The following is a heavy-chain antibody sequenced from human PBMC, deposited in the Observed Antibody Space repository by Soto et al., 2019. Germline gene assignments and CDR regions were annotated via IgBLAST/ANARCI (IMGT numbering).Heavy chain of an antibody. CDR3: AKDKRETVTPSAGGGMDV. CDR2: ISGSGGST. V-gene: IGHV3-23*01. CDR1: GFTFSSYA. Sequence: EVQLLESGGGLVQPGGSLRLSCAASGFTFSSYAMSWVRQAPGKGLEWVSAISGSGGSTYYADSVKGRFTISRDNPKNTLYLQMNSLRAEDTAVYYCAKDKRETVTPSAGGGMDVWGQWTTVTLSS. J-gene: IGHJ6*02. D-gene: IGHD4-17*01.